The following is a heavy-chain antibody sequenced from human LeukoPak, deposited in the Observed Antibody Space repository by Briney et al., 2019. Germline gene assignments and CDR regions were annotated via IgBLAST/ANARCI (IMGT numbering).Heavy chain of an antibody. V-gene: IGHV5-51*01. J-gene: IGHJ4*02. D-gene: IGHD3-10*01. Sequence: GESLKISCKGSGYSFTSYWIGWVRQMPGKGLEWMGIIYPGDSDTRYSPSFQGQVTISADKSISTAYLQWSSLKASDTAMYYCARASDYYGSGSSVLDYWGQGTLVTVSS. CDR3: ARASDYYGSGSSVLDY. CDR2: IYPGDSDT. CDR1: GYSFTSYW.